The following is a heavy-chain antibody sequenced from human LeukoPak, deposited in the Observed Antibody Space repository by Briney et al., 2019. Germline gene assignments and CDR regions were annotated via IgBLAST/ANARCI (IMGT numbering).Heavy chain of an antibody. CDR2: ISYDGTYN. J-gene: IGHJ4*02. D-gene: IGHD3-10*01. Sequence: GRSLRLSCAASGFTFSSCAMYWVRQAPGKGLEWVAIISYDGTYNYYADSVKGRFTISRDNSHSTLHLQMNSLRADDTPVYYCARRRIGVLRGVTGPPDYWGQGTLVTVSS. V-gene: IGHV3-30*04. CDR3: ARRRIGVLRGVTGPPDY. CDR1: GFTFSSCA.